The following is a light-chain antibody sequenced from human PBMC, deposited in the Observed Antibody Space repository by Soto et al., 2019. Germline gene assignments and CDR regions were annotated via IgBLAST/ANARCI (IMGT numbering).Light chain of an antibody. CDR1: SSDIGGYNY. CDR2: EVS. CDR3: SSYTSSSTYV. Sequence: QSVLTQPASVSGSPGQSITFSCTGTSSDIGGYNYVSWYQQHPGKAPKLMIYEVSKRPSGVSNRFSGSKSGNTASLTISGLQADDEAHYYCSSYTSSSTYVFGTGTKVNGL. V-gene: IGLV2-14*01. J-gene: IGLJ1*01.